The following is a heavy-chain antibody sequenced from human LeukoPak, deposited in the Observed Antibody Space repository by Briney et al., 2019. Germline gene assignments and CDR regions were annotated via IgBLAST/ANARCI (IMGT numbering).Heavy chain of an antibody. D-gene: IGHD2-15*01. Sequence: PSQTLSLTCTVSGGSISSGGHYWSWIRQHPGKGLEWIGYIYYSGNTYYNPSLKSRVTISVDTSKNQFSLKLSSVTAADTAVYYCARGLGYCSGGSCYSGYYYGMDVWGKGTTVTVSS. CDR3: ARGLGYCSGGSCYSGYYYGMDV. J-gene: IGHJ6*04. CDR1: GGSISSGGHY. V-gene: IGHV4-31*03. CDR2: IYYSGNT.